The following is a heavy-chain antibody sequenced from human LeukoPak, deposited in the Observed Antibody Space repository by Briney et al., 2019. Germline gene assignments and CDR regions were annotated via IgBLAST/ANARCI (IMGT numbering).Heavy chain of an antibody. Sequence: GGSLRLSCAASGFTFSSYAMSWVRQAPGKGLEWVSAISGSGGSTYYADSVKGRFTISRDNSKNTLYLQMNSLRAEDTAVYYCARDAPANYYDSSGIDYWGQGTLVTVSS. J-gene: IGHJ4*02. CDR2: ISGSGGST. V-gene: IGHV3-23*01. CDR1: GFTFSSYA. D-gene: IGHD3-22*01. CDR3: ARDAPANYYDSSGIDY.